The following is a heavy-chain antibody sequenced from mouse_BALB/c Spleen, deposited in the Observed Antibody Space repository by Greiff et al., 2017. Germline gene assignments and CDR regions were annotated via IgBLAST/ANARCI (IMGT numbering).Heavy chain of an antibody. J-gene: IGHJ2*01. CDR1: GYTFTSYW. Sequence: QVQLKESGAELARPGASVKLSCKASGYTFTSYWMQWVKQRPGQGLEWIGAIYPGDGDTRYTQKFKGKATLTADKSSSTAYMQLSSLASEDSAVYYCAREGRLPFFDYWGQGTTLTVSS. V-gene: IGHV1-87*01. CDR3: AREGRLPFFDY. CDR2: IYPGDGDT. D-gene: IGHD1-2*01.